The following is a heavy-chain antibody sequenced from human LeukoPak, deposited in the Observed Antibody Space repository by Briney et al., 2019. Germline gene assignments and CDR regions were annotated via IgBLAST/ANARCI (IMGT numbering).Heavy chain of an antibody. CDR1: GGTFSSYA. D-gene: IGHD6-19*01. V-gene: IGHV1-69*04. CDR3: AAEWSSGWYSSDY. J-gene: IGHJ4*02. Sequence: ASLKLSCKASGGTFSSYAISWVRQAPGQGLEWMGSIIPILGIKNYAHKFKGRFTITTDNSTNTAYMQLNSLRAEDTAVYYCAAEWSSGWYSSDYWGQGTLVTVSS. CDR2: IIPILGIK.